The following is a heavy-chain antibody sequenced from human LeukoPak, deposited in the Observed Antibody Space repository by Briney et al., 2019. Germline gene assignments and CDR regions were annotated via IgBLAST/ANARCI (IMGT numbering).Heavy chain of an antibody. CDR1: GGSISSYY. CDR2: IYYSGST. V-gene: IGHV4-59*01. D-gene: IGHD3-22*01. Sequence: KPSETLSLTCTVSGGSISSYYWSWIRQPPGKGLEWIGYIYYSGSTNYNPSLKSRVTISVDTSKNQFSLKLSSVTAADTAVYYCARSGYYDSSGSIQHWGQGTLVTVSS. J-gene: IGHJ1*01. CDR3: ARSGYYDSSGSIQH.